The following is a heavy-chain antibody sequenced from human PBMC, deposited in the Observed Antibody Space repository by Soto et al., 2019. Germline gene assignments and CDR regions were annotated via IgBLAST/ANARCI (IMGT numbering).Heavy chain of an antibody. J-gene: IGHJ5*02. Sequence: EVQLVESGGGLVQPGGSLKLSCAASGVTFSGSAMHWVRQASGKGLEWVGRIRSKANSYATAYAASVKGRFTISRDDSKNTAYLQINSLKTEDTAVYYCTIPRHCSSTSCPNWFDPWGQGTLVPVSS. CDR3: TIPRHCSSTSCPNWFDP. V-gene: IGHV3-73*01. D-gene: IGHD2-2*01. CDR2: IRSKANSYAT. CDR1: GVTFSGSA.